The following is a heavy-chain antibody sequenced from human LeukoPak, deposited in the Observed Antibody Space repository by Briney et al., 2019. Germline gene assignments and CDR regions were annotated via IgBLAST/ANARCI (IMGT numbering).Heavy chain of an antibody. CDR2: IYYSGST. CDR3: ASWGLSRGGAFDI. D-gene: IGHD3-16*01. J-gene: IGHJ3*02. V-gene: IGHV4-59*08. Sequence: KPSETLSPTCSVSGGAISSYYWSWIRQPPGKGRDWIGYIYYSGSTNYNPSLKTRVTISVDTSKNQFSLKLSSVTAADTAVYYCASWGLSRGGAFDIWGQGTMVTVSS. CDR1: GGAISSYY.